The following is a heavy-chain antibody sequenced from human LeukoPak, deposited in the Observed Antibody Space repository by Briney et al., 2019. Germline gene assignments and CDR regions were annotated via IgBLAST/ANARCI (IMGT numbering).Heavy chain of an antibody. CDR2: ISWNSGSI. CDR3: AKDRTGDGLDY. V-gene: IGHV3-9*01. D-gene: IGHD7-27*01. CDR1: GFTFDDYA. Sequence: PGGSLRLSCAASGFTFDDYAMHWVRQAPGKGLEWVSGISWNSGSIGYADSVKGRFTISRDNAKNSLYLQMNSLRAEDAAVYYCAKDRTGDGLDYWGQGTLVTVSS. J-gene: IGHJ4*02.